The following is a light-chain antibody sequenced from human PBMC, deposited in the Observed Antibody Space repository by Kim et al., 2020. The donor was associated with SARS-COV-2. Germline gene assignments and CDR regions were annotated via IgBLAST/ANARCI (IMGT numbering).Light chain of an antibody. J-gene: IGLJ1*01. CDR3: SSYATSRSYV. Sequence: GQSITISCTGTSSDVGTYNYVSWYQQYPGKAPKLMIYDFNKRPSGISNRFSGSKSGNTASLTISGLQAEDEADYYCSSYATSRSYVFGTGTKVTVL. CDR2: DFN. CDR1: SSDVGTYNY. V-gene: IGLV2-14*03.